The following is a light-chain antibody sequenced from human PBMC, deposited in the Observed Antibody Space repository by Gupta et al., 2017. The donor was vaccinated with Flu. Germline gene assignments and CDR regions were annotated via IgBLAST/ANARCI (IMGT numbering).Light chain of an antibody. V-gene: IGKV1-5*03. Sequence: DIQMTQSPSTLSASVGDRVTITCRASQSISMWLAWYQQKPGKAPDLLIYKASTLESGVPSRFSGSGSGTEFTLTISSLQPDDFATYYCQQYNDYSLTFGGGIKVEIK. CDR2: KAS. CDR1: QSISMW. J-gene: IGKJ4*01. CDR3: QQYNDYSLT.